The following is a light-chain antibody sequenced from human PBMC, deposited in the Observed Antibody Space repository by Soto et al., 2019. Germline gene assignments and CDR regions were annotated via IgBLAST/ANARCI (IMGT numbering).Light chain of an antibody. CDR3: QQYNNLPYT. Sequence: DIQMTQSPSSLSASLGDRVTITCQASEDISKYLHWYQQSPGKAPKLLIYDASNLEVGVPSRFVGSGSGTFCTLTISSLQPEDIATYYCQQYNNLPYTVGLGAKLDSK. V-gene: IGKV1-33*01. CDR1: EDISKY. J-gene: IGKJ2*01. CDR2: DAS.